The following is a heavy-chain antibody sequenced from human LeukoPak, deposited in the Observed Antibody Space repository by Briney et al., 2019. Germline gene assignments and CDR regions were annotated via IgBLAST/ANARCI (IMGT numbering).Heavy chain of an antibody. V-gene: IGHV1-8*01. CDR3: ARGIAAAPGGDY. D-gene: IGHD6-13*01. J-gene: IGHJ4*02. CDR2: MNPNSGNT. CDR1: GYIFTSYD. Sequence: GASVKVSCKASGYIFTSYDINWVRQATGQGLEWMGWMNPNSGNTGYAQKFQGRVTMTRNTSISTAYMELSSLRSEDTAVYYCARGIAAAPGGDYWGQGTLVTVSS.